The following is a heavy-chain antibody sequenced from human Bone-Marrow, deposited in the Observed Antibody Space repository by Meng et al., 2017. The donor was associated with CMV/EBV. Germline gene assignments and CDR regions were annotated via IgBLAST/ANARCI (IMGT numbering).Heavy chain of an antibody. CDR2: ISSSGSTI. CDR3: AREGKWDQLTGAFDM. Sequence: GESLKISCAASGFTFSSYEMNWVRQAPGKGLEWVSYISSSGSTIYYADSVKGRFTISRDTSKNTLYLQMSSLRADDTAVYYWAREGKWDQLTGAFDMWGQGTMVTVSS. CDR1: GFTFSSYE. J-gene: IGHJ3*02. D-gene: IGHD1-26*01. V-gene: IGHV3-48*03.